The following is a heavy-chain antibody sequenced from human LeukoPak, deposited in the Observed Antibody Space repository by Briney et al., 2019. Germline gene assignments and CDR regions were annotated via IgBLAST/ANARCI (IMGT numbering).Heavy chain of an antibody. V-gene: IGHV1-18*01. Sequence: ASVRVSCKASGYTFTSYGFSWVRQAPGQGLEWMGWISTYYGNTNYAQKLQDRVTMTTDTSTSTAYMELTSLRSDDTAVYYCARVYSTNYYGSGDRPFLFDYWGQGTVVTVSS. CDR2: ISTYYGNT. D-gene: IGHD3-10*01. CDR3: ARVYSTNYYGSGDRPFLFDY. J-gene: IGHJ4*02. CDR1: GYTFTSYG.